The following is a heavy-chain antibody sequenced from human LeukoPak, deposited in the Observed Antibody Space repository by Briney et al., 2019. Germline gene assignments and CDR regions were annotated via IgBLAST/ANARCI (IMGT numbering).Heavy chain of an antibody. CDR1: GFTLSNYW. CDR2: LHSNGAFT. CDR3: ARFVVVTAGDY. D-gene: IGHD2-21*02. Sequence: GGSLRLSCSASGFTLSNYWMHWVRQAPGKGLVWVARLHSNGAFTTYADSVKGRFTISRDTAKNTLYLQMNSLRVEDTAVYYCARFVVVTAGDYWGQGTLVTVST. J-gene: IGHJ4*01. V-gene: IGHV3-74*01.